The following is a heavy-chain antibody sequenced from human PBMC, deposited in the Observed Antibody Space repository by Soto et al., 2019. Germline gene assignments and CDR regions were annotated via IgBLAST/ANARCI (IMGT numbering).Heavy chain of an antibody. J-gene: IGHJ6*02. CDR1: AYSISSGYY. CDR2: IYHSGST. V-gene: IGHV4-38-2*01. CDR3: ARLAPIGAADGMDV. D-gene: IGHD6-13*01. Sequence: PSETLSLTCAVSAYSISSGYYWGWIRQSPGKGLEWIGSIYHSGSTYCNPSLKSRVIISVDTSKIQFSLKLSSVTAADTAVYYCARLAPIGAADGMDVWGQGTTVTVSS.